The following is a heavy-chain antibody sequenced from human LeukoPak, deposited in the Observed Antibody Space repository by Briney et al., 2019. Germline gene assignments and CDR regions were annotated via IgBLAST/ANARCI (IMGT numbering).Heavy chain of an antibody. J-gene: IGHJ4*02. CDR1: GFTFSSYG. D-gene: IGHD6-19*01. V-gene: IGHV3-30*18. CDR2: ISYDGSNK. CDR3: AKEIAVSGQGVFDY. Sequence: PGGSLRLSCAASGFTFSSYGMHWVRQAPGKGLEWVAVISYDGSNKYYADSVKGRFTISRDNPKNTLYLQMNSLRAEDTAVYFCAKEIAVSGQGVFDYWGQGTLVTVSS.